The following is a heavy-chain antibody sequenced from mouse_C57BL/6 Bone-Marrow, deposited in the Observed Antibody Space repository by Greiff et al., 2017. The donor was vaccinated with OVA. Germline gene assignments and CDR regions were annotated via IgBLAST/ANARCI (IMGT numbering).Heavy chain of an antibody. CDR1: GYTFTDYN. V-gene: IGHV1-22*01. CDR3: AKLQRRAMDY. J-gene: IGHJ4*01. Sequence: VQLKESGPELVKPGASVKMSCKASGYTFTDYNMHWVKQSHGKSLEWIGYINPNNGGTSYNQKFKGKATLTVNKSSSTAYMELRSLTSEDSAVYYCAKLQRRAMDYWGQGTSVTVSS. CDR2: INPNNGGT.